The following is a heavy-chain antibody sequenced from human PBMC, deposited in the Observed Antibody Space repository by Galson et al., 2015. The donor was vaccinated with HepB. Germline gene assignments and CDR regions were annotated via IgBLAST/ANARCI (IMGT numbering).Heavy chain of an antibody. Sequence: CAISGDSVSSKSGAWNWIRQSPSRGLEWLGRTYYRSKWHNDYAISVKSRITINPDTSKNQFSLKLSSVTAADTAVYYCANPVYRVTTSPLGYWGQGTLVTASP. CDR2: TYYRSKWHN. J-gene: IGHJ4*02. V-gene: IGHV6-1*01. CDR3: ANPVYRVTTSPLGY. D-gene: IGHD5-12*01. CDR1: GDSVSSKSGA.